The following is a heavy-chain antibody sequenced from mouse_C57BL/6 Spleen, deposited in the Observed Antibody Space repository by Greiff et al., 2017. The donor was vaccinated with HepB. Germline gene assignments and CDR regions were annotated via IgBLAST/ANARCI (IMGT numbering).Heavy chain of an antibody. CDR1: GFSLSTFGMG. V-gene: IGHV8-8*01. D-gene: IGHD1-1*01. CDR2: IWWDDDK. Sequence: QVTLKVSGPGILQPSQTLSLTCSFSGFSLSTFGMGVGWIRQPSGKGLEWLAHIWWDDDKYYNPALKSRLTISKDTSKNQVFLKIANVDTADTATYYCARIRRYYYGSSYVLDYWGQGTTLTVSS. CDR3: ARIRRYYYGSSYVLDY. J-gene: IGHJ2*01.